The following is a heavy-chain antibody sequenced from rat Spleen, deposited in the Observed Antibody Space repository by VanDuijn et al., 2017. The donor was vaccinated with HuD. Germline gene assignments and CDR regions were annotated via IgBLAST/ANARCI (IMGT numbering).Heavy chain of an antibody. Sequence: EVQLVESGGGLVQPGRSLKLSCAASGFTFSNYGMHWIRQAPTKGLEWVASISPSGGSTYYRDSVKGRFTISRDNAKSTLYLQMDSLRSEDTATYYCATDPMYTTDDYYVMDAWGQGASVTVSS. V-gene: IGHV5-19*01. CDR2: ISPSGGST. CDR3: ATDPMYTTDDYYVMDA. J-gene: IGHJ4*01. CDR1: GFTFSNYG. D-gene: IGHD1-6*01.